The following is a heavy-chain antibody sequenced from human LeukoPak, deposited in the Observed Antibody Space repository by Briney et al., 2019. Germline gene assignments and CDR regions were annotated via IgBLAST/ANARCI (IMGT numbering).Heavy chain of an antibody. J-gene: IGHJ4*02. CDR2: IWYDGSNQ. CDR1: GFTFRSFG. D-gene: IGHD6-19*01. CDR3: ARDKGWILDY. Sequence: GGSLRLSCEASGFTFRSFGMHWVRQTPGKGLEWVAIIWYDGSNQYYADSVKGRFTISRDNSNNTLYLQMNSLRAEDTAVYYCARDKGWILDYWGQGTLVTVSS. V-gene: IGHV3-33*01.